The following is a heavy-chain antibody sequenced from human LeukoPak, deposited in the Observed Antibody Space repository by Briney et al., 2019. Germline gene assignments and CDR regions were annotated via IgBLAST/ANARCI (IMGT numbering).Heavy chain of an antibody. D-gene: IGHD3-22*01. V-gene: IGHV4-34*01. CDR1: GGSFSGYY. CDR3: ASTYYYDGSDY. Sequence: SETLSLTXAVYGGSFSGYYWSWIRQPPGKGLEWIGEINHSGSTNYNPSLKSRVTISVDTSKNQFSLKLSSVTAADTAVYYCASTYYYDGSDYWGQGTLVTVSS. CDR2: INHSGST. J-gene: IGHJ4*02.